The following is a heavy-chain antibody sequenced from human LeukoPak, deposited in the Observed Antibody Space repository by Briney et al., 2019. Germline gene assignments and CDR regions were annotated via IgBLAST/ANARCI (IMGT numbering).Heavy chain of an antibody. CDR3: AKLSLSGRSQSADY. Sequence: GGSLRLSCAASEFTFGSHWMHWVRQAPGKGLVWVSRINSDGSSTSYADSVKGRFTISRDNSKNTLFLQMNSLRAEDTAVYYCAKLSLSGRSQSADYWGQGTLVTVSS. V-gene: IGHV3-74*01. CDR2: INSDGSST. D-gene: IGHD3-10*01. J-gene: IGHJ4*02. CDR1: EFTFGSHW.